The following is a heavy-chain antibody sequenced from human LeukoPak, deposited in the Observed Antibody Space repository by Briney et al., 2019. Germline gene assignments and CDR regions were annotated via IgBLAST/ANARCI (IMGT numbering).Heavy chain of an antibody. J-gene: IGHJ4*02. CDR1: GFTFSTYT. Sequence: GGSLRLSCAASGFTFSTYTMNWVRQAPGKGLEWVSSISSSGTYIYYADSVKGRFTISRDNAKNSLYLQMNSLRAEDTAVYYCARDVEYSYGYSDYWGQGTLVTVSS. D-gene: IGHD5-18*01. V-gene: IGHV3-21*01. CDR3: ARDVEYSYGYSDY. CDR2: ISSSGTYI.